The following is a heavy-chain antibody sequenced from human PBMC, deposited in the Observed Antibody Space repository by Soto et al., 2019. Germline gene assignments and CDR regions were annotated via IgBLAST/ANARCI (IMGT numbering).Heavy chain of an antibody. D-gene: IGHD3-22*01. CDR1: GFTFSSYG. Sequence: QVQLVESGGGVVQPGRSLRLSCAASGFTFSSYGMHWVRQAPGKGLEWVAGIWYDGSNKYYADSVKGRFIISRDNSKNTLYLQMNSLRAEDTAVYYCERDYDSSGYPRYYFDYWGQGTLVTVSS. J-gene: IGHJ4*02. CDR3: ERDYDSSGYPRYYFDY. CDR2: IWYDGSNK. V-gene: IGHV3-33*01.